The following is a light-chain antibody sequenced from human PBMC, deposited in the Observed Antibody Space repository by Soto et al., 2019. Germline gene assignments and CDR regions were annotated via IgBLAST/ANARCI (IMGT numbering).Light chain of an antibody. CDR3: QQYNSWPPKYT. V-gene: IGKV3-15*01. CDR1: QSVSSY. J-gene: IGKJ2*01. Sequence: EIVLTQSPGTLSLSPGERATLSCRASQSVSSYLAWYQQRRGQPPRLLIYRASTRATGIPDRFSGSGSGTEFSLTISSLQSEDFAVYYCQQYNSWPPKYTFGQGTKLEI. CDR2: RAS.